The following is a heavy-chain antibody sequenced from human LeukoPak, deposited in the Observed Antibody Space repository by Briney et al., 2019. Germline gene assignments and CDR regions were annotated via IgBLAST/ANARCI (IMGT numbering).Heavy chain of an antibody. CDR1: GFTFSSYA. CDR3: AKDYISGGYSYGPYYFDY. Sequence: QSGGSLRLSCAASGFTFSSYAMSWVRQAPGKGLEWVSAISGSGGSTYYADSVKGRFTISRDNSKNTLYLQMNSLRAEDTAVYYCAKDYISGGYSYGPYYFDYWGQGTLVTVSS. D-gene: IGHD5-18*01. CDR2: ISGSGGST. V-gene: IGHV3-23*01. J-gene: IGHJ4*02.